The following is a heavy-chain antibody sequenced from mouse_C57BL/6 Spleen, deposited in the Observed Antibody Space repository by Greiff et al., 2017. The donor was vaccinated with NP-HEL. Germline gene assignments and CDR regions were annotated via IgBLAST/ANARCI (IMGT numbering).Heavy chain of an antibody. CDR3: TLQSFYDDYDGFAY. J-gene: IGHJ3*01. D-gene: IGHD2-4*01. Sequence: VQLQQSGAELVRPGASVKLSCTASGFNITDDYMHWVKQRPEQGLEWIGWIDPENGDTEYASKFQGKATITVDTSSNTAYLQLSSLTSEDTAFYYCTLQSFYDDYDGFAYWGQGTLVTVSA. CDR1: GFNITDDY. V-gene: IGHV14-4*01. CDR2: IDPENGDT.